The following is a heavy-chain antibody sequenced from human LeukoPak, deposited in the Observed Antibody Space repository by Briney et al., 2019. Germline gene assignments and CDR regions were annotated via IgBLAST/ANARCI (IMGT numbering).Heavy chain of an antibody. CDR3: ARSYTASGYYYGVAY. Sequence: GGSLGLSCAASGFTFNNYWMTWVRQAPGKGLEWVATIKHDGRDKHYVDSVKGRFAISRDNANNSVHLQMNSLRAEDTAVYFCARSYTASGYYYGVAYWGQGNLVSVSS. V-gene: IGHV3-7*01. CDR2: IKHDGRDK. J-gene: IGHJ4*02. CDR1: GFTFNNYW. D-gene: IGHD3-22*01.